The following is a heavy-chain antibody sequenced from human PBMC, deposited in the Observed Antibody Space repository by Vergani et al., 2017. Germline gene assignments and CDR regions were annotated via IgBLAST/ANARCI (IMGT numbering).Heavy chain of an antibody. D-gene: IGHD6-13*01. CDR3: AKDLGGGIAAAGTGYLDY. J-gene: IGHJ4*02. V-gene: IGHV3-23*01. CDR1: GFTFSSYA. CDR2: ISGSGGST. Sequence: EVQLLESGGGLVQPGGSLRLSCAASGFTFSSYAMSWVRQAPGKGLEWVSAISGSGGSTYYADSVKGRFTISRDNSKNTLYLQMNSLRAEDTAVYYCAKDLGGGIAAAGTGYLDYWGQGTLVTVSS.